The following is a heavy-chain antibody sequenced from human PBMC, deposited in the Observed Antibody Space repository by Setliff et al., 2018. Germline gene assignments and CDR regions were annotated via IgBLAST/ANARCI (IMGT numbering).Heavy chain of an antibody. CDR1: GYTFTSYD. J-gene: IGHJ5*02. Sequence: ASVKVSCKASGYTFTSYDINWVRQAAGQGLEWMGWMNPNSGNTGYAQKFQGRVTMTRDTSTSTVYMELSSLRSEDTAVYYCARGGIGFSEITIFGVALYWFDPWGQGTLVTVSS. CDR2: MNPNSGNT. V-gene: IGHV1-8*02. CDR3: ARGGIGFSEITIFGVALYWFDP. D-gene: IGHD3-3*01.